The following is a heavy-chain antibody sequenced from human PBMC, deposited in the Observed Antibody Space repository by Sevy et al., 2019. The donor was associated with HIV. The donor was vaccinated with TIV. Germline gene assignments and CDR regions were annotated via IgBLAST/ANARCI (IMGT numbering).Heavy chain of an antibody. D-gene: IGHD3-9*01. V-gene: IGHV1-8*01. CDR1: GYTFTSYD. CDR2: MNPNSGNT. J-gene: IGHJ4*02. Sequence: ASVKVSCKASGYTFTSYDINWVRQATGQGLEWMGWMNPNSGNTGYAQKFQGRVTMTRNTSISTAYMELSSLRSEDMAVYYCAGRPVGYDILTGYYSLDYWGQGTLVTVSS. CDR3: AGRPVGYDILTGYYSLDY.